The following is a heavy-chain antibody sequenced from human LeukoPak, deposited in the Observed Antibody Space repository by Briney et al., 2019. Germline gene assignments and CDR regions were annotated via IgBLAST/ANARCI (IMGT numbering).Heavy chain of an antibody. Sequence: SQTLSLTCAISGDSVSSNSAAWNWIRQSPSRGLVWLGRTYYRSKWYNDYAVSVKSRITINPDTSKNQFSLQLNSVTPEDTAVYYCAREPYYDFWSGYLNYWGQGTLVTVSS. CDR1: GDSVSSNSAA. J-gene: IGHJ4*02. CDR2: TYYRSKWYN. CDR3: AREPYYDFWSGYLNY. D-gene: IGHD3-3*01. V-gene: IGHV6-1*01.